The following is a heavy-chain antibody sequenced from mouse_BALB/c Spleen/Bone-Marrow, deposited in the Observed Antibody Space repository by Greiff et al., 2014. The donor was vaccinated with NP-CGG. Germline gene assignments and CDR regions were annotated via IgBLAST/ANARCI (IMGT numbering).Heavy chain of an antibody. CDR1: GYTFTSYV. CDR3: AREGVDYFDY. J-gene: IGHJ2*01. Sequence: LVESGPELVKPGASVKTSCKASGYTFTSYVMHWVKQKPGQGLEWIGYINPYNDGTKYNEKFKGKATLTSDKSSSTAYMELSSLTSEDSAVYYCAREGVDYFDYWGRGTTLTVSS. V-gene: IGHV1-14*01. CDR2: INPYNDGT.